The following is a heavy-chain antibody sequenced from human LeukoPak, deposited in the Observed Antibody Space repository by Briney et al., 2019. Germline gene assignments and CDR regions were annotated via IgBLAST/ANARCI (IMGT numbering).Heavy chain of an antibody. CDR2: INPNSGGT. CDR1: GYTFTGYY. D-gene: IGHD3-22*01. J-gene: IGHJ6*03. Sequence: ASVKVSCKASGYTFTGYYMHWVRQAPGQGLEWMGRINPNSGGTNYAPKFQGRVTMTRDTSISTAYMELSRLRSDDTAVYYCARDAYYYDSSGYYRTRSYYYYYMDVWGKGTTVTVSS. V-gene: IGHV1-2*06. CDR3: ARDAYYYDSSGYYRTRSYYYYYMDV.